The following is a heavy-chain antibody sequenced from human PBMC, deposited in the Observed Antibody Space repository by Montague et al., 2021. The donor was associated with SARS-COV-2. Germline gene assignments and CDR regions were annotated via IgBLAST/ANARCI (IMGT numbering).Heavy chain of an antibody. CDR1: PGSISSFF. Sequence: SETLSLTCNVSPGSISSFFWSWIRQPPGGGLEWIGYIYYDGRSDYNPSLKSRVTISMDTSKNRFSLRLTSVTAADTAVYYCVRHGGGWYVYSYYMDVWGKGTTAIVSS. J-gene: IGHJ6*03. V-gene: IGHV4-59*08. CDR2: IYYDGRS. CDR3: VRHGGGWYVYSYYMDV. D-gene: IGHD6-19*01.